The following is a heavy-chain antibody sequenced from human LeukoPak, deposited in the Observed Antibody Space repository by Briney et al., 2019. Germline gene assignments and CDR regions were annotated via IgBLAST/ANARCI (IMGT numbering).Heavy chain of an antibody. CDR3: AGSVWDAFDI. CDR2: ISSSGSTI. D-gene: IGHD2-8*01. V-gene: IGHV3-48*03. Sequence: GGSLRLSCAASGFTFSSYEMNWVRHAPRKGLEWVSYISSSGSTIYYADSVKVRFTISRDNAKNSLYLQMNSLRAEDTAVYYCAGSVWDAFDIWGQGTMVTVSS. J-gene: IGHJ3*02. CDR1: GFTFSSYE.